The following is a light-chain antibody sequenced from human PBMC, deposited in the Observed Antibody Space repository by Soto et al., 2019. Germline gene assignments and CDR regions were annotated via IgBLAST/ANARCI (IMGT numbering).Light chain of an antibody. CDR3: SSYTTSSTVV. V-gene: IGLV2-14*01. J-gene: IGLJ2*01. CDR2: DVY. Sequence: QSALTQPASVSGSPGQSITISCTGTSSDVGGYNYVSWFQQHPGKAPNLMIYDVYRRPSGVSYRFSGSKSGNTASLTISGLQAEDEADYYCSSYTTSSTVVFRGGTKVTVL. CDR1: SSDVGGYNY.